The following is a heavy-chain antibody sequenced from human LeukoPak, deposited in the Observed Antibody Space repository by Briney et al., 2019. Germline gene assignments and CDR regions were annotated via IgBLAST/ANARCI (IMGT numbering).Heavy chain of an antibody. J-gene: IGHJ4*02. Sequence: GGSLRLSCAASGFTFSSDAMHWVRQAPGKGLEWVAVISYDGSNKYYADSVKGRFTISRDNSKNTLYLQMNSLRAEDTAVYYCARDRGSGFDYWGQGTLVTVSS. CDR1: GFTFSSDA. D-gene: IGHD2-15*01. V-gene: IGHV3-30*01. CDR3: ARDRGSGFDY. CDR2: ISYDGSNK.